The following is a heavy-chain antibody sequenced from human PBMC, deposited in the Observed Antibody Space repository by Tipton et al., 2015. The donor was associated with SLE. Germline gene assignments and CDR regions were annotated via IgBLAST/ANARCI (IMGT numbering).Heavy chain of an antibody. CDR3: ARESDYSFDY. CDR2: INHSGST. V-gene: IGHV4-34*01. CDR1: GGSFGGNY. J-gene: IGHJ4*02. Sequence: TLSLTCAVYGGSFGGNYWSWIRLPPGKGLEWIGEINHSGSTNYNPSLKSRVTISVDTSKNQFSLKLSSVTAADTAVYYRARESDYSFDYWGQGTLVTVSS.